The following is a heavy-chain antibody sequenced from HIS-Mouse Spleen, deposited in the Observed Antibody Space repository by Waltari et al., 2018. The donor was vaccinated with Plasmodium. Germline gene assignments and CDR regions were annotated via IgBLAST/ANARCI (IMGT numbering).Heavy chain of an antibody. V-gene: IGHV1-8*01. CDR3: ARGRSTYSSSWSADFDY. J-gene: IGHJ4*02. CDR2: RNPNSGNT. D-gene: IGHD6-13*01. Sequence: QVQLVQSGAEVKKPGASVKVSCKASGYTFTSYDINWVRQATGQGLEWMGWRNPNSGNTGYAQKFHGRVTMTRNTSISTAYMELSSLRSENTAVYYCARGRSTYSSSWSADFDYWGQGTLVTVSS. CDR1: GYTFTSYD.